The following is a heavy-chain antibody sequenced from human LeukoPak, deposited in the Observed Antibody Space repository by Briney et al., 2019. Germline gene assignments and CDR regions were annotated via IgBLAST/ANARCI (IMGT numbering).Heavy chain of an antibody. CDR3: ARDSYGDYSYDS. Sequence: TGGSLRLACAASGFNVSSTYMSWVRQAPGKGLEWVSSIHRGDSTYYADSVKGRFTISRDNSENTLFLQMNSLRAEDTAVYYCARDSYGDYSYDSWGQGTLVTVSS. CDR2: IHRGDST. D-gene: IGHD4-17*01. CDR1: GFNVSSTY. J-gene: IGHJ4*02. V-gene: IGHV3-66*01.